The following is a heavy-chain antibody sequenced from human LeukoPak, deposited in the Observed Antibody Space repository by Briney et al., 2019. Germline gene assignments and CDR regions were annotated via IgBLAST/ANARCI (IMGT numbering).Heavy chain of an antibody. CDR1: GYSISSGHY. D-gene: IGHD3-22*01. CDR3: ARVGGGQYYYDSSGYIDY. V-gene: IGHV4-38-2*02. J-gene: IGHJ4*02. CDR2: MYHSGST. Sequence: SETLSLTCTVSGYSISSGHYWGWIRQPPGKGLEWIGSMYHSGSTYYNPPLKSRVTISEDTSKNQFSLKLRSVTAADTAVYYCARVGGGQYYYDSSGYIDYWGQGALVTVSS.